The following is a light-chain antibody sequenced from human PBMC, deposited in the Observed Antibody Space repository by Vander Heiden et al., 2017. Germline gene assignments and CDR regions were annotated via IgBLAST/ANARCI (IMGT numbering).Light chain of an antibody. CDR1: QGISNY. J-gene: IGKJ3*01. V-gene: IGKV1-27*01. Sequence: DIKMTPSPSSLSASVGDRVTITCRASQGISNYLAWYQQKPGKVPKLLIYAASTLQSGVPSRFSGSGSESDFTLTISSLQPEDVATYYCQKDTSAPFTFGHGTKVDIK. CDR2: AAS. CDR3: QKDTSAPFT.